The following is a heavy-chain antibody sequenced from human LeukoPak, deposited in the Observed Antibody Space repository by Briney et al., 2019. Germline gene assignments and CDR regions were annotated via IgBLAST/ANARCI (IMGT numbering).Heavy chain of an antibody. J-gene: IGHJ6*03. CDR1: GFTVSSNY. CDR3: ARDSASSSSRRYYYYMDV. Sequence: GGSLRLSCAASGFTVSSNYMSWVRQAPGKGLEWVSVIYSGGSTYYADSVKGRFTISRDNSKNTPYLQMNSLRAEDTAVYYCARDSASSSSRRYYYYMDVWGKGTTVTVSS. CDR2: IYSGGST. V-gene: IGHV3-53*01. D-gene: IGHD6-6*01.